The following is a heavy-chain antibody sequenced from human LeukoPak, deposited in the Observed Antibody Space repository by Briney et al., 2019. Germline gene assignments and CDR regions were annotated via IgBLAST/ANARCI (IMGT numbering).Heavy chain of an antibody. Sequence: SETLSLTCTVSGGSISSYYWSWIRQPPGKGLEWIGYIYYSGSTNYNPSLKSRVTISVDTSKNQFSLKLSSVTAAGTAVYYCAKVEALYYYYMDVWGKGTTVTVTS. CDR1: GGSISSYY. D-gene: IGHD3-3*02. CDR3: AKVEALYYYYMDV. J-gene: IGHJ6*03. V-gene: IGHV4-59*01. CDR2: IYYSGST.